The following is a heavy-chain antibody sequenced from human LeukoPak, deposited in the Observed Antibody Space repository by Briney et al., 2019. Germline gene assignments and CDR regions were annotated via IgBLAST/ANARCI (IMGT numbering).Heavy chain of an antibody. V-gene: IGHV3-30-3*01. J-gene: IGHJ4*02. Sequence: GRSLRLSCAASGFTFSSYAMHWVRQAPGKGLEWVAVISYDGSNKYYADSVKGRFTISRDNSKNTLYLQMNSLRAEDTAVYYCARDQYYDSSGYRPQFDYWGQGTLVTVSS. CDR2: ISYDGSNK. CDR3: ARDQYYDSSGYRPQFDY. CDR1: GFTFSSYA. D-gene: IGHD3-22*01.